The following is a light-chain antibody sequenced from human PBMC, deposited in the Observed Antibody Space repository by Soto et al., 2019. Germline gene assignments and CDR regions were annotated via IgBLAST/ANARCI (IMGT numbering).Light chain of an antibody. CDR3: LQYNSYRT. CDR2: KAS. CDR1: ESISTW. Sequence: DIQMTQSPSTLSASVGDRVTITCRASESISTWLAWHQQKPGKAPKLLISKASSLQSGVPGRFSGSGSGTEFTLTISSLQPDDVATYYCLQYNSYRTFGQGTKVDIK. J-gene: IGKJ1*01. V-gene: IGKV1-5*03.